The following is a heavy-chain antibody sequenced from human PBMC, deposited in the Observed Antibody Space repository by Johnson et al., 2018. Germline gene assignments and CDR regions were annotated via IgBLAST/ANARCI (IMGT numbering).Heavy chain of an antibody. J-gene: IGHJ3*02. Sequence: VQLVESGTEVKEPGASVRVSCKASGYSFISYDINWVRQATGQGLEWMGWMSPTTGDTGYAQKFQDRVTMTRDSSTNTVYMELSSLRPEDTAVYYCARIVSGWSGFDIWGQGTMVTVSS. CDR1: GYSFISYD. D-gene: IGHD6-19*01. CDR2: MSPTTGDT. CDR3: ARIVSGWSGFDI. V-gene: IGHV1-8*01.